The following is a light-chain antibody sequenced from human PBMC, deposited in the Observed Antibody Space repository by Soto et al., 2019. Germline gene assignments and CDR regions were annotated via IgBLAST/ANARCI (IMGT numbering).Light chain of an antibody. CDR2: DAS. J-gene: IGKJ1*01. V-gene: IGKV1-5*01. CDR3: QQYNSYSWT. CDR1: QSISRW. Sequence: DIQMTQSPSTLSASIGDIVTITCRASQSISRWLAWYPQKPGKAPNLLIYDASTLETGVPSRFSGRGSGTEFTLTVSSLQPDDFATYYYQQYNSYSWTFGSGHKVEIK.